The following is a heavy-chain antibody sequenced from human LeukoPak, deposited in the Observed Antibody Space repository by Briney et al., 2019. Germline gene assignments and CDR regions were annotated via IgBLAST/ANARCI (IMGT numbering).Heavy chain of an antibody. V-gene: IGHV4-34*01. CDR3: ARRPGDYIWGSYIFDY. J-gene: IGHJ4*02. D-gene: IGHD3-16*01. CDR1: GGSLSGYY. CDR2: INESGST. Sequence: SETLSLTCSFYGGSLSGYYWSWIRQSPGKGLEWIGDINESGSTTYNPSLKSRVTVSVDTPKNQFSLKLSSVTAADTAVYYCARRPGDYIWGSYIFDYWGQGTLVTVSS.